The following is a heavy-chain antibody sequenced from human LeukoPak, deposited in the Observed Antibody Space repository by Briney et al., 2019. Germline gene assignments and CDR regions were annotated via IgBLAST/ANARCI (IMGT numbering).Heavy chain of an antibody. CDR1: GFTFSSYA. CDR3: ARDAPKRDTAMDLDY. V-gene: IGHV3-30-3*01. Sequence: GGSLRLSCAASGFTFSSYAMHWVRQAPGKGLEGVAVISYDGSNKYYADSVKGRFTISRDNSKNTLYLQMNSLRAEDTAVYYCARDAPKRDTAMDLDYWGQGNLVTVSS. D-gene: IGHD5-18*01. J-gene: IGHJ4*02. CDR2: ISYDGSNK.